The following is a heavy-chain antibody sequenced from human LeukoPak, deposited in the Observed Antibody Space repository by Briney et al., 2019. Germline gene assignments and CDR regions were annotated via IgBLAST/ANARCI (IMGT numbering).Heavy chain of an antibody. CDR3: VRDFGNAFHY. J-gene: IGHJ4*02. D-gene: IGHD3-3*01. CDR2: IYSGGST. Sequence: GGALRLSCAASGFTVSSNYMSWVRQAPGKGLEWVSVIYSGGSTYYADSVKGRFTISRDNSKNTLYLQMNSLRAEDTAVYYCVRDFGNAFHYWVQGTLVTVSS. CDR1: GFTVSSNY. V-gene: IGHV3-53*01.